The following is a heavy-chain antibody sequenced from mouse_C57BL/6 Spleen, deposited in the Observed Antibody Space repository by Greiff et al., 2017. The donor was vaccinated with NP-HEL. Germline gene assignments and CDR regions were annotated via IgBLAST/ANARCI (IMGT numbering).Heavy chain of an antibody. V-gene: IGHV1-64*01. CDR3: ARFDYYGSSYGYYAMGY. CDR2: IHPNSGST. Sequence: QVQLQQPGAELVKPGASVKLSCKASGYTFTSYWMHWVKQRPGQGLEWIGMIHPNSGSTNYNEKFKSKATLTVDKSSSTAYMQLSSLTSEDSAVYYCARFDYYGSSYGYYAMGYWGQGASVTVAS. D-gene: IGHD1-1*01. CDR1: GYTFTSYW. J-gene: IGHJ4*01.